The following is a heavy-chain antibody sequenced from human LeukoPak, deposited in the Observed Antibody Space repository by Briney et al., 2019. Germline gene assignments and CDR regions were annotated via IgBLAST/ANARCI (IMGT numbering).Heavy chain of an antibody. D-gene: IGHD3-10*01. CDR2: IYWSSSGT. J-gene: IGHJ6*02. CDR1: GFNSEDHA. CDR3: VKDMNPGGADV. Sequence: GRSLRLSCVVSGFNSEDHAMHWVRQAPGKGLEWVLGIYWSSSGTGYADSVKGRFTVSRDSAKSSLYLQMNSLRPEDTALYYCVKDMNPGGADVWGQGTTVTVSS. V-gene: IGHV3-9*02.